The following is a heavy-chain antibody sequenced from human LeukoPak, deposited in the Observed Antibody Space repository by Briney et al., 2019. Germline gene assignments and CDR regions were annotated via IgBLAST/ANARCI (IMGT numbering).Heavy chain of an antibody. CDR3: AKTSGFFDH. CDR2: IVGSGITT. D-gene: IGHD7-27*01. Sequence: GGSLRLSCAASGFTFSNYGTTWLRQAPGKGLEWVSAIVGSGITTYYADSVKGRFTISRDNSKNTLYLQMNSLRAEDTAVYYCAKTSGFFDHWGQGTLVAVSS. CDR1: GFTFSNYG. V-gene: IGHV3-23*01. J-gene: IGHJ4*02.